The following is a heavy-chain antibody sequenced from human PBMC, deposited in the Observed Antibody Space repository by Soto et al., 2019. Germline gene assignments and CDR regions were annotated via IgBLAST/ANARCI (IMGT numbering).Heavy chain of an antibody. V-gene: IGHV3-66*01. J-gene: IGHJ6*03. CDR1: GFTVSSKY. CDR2: IQSGGPT. CDR3: ARDDVLCAGGRCYGVPLDV. D-gene: IGHD2-15*01. Sequence: PGGSLRLSCAASGFTVSSKYMSWVRQAPGKGLEWVSLIQSGGPTYYADSVKGRFTISRDTSENTLHLQMDSLRAEDTAVYYCARDDVLCAGGRCYGVPLDVWGKRTTVTVSS.